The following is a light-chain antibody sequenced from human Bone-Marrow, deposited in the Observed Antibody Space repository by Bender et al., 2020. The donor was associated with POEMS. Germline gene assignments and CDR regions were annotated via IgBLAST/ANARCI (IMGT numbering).Light chain of an antibody. CDR3: SAWDDSLSGWV. V-gene: IGLV1-36*01. CDR1: SSNIGNHG. CDR2: YDD. Sequence: QSVLTQPPSVSGTPGQRVTISCSGSSSNIGNHGVNWYQQLPGEAPKLLIYYDDLLTPGVSDRFSASKSGTSASLAISEIQSEDEALYYCSAWDDSLSGWVFGGGTKLTVL. J-gene: IGLJ3*02.